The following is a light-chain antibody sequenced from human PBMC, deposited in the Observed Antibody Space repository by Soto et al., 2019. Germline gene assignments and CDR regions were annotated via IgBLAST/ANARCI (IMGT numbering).Light chain of an antibody. CDR3: SSYTSSSTVI. CDR2: DVR. CDR1: SSDIGGYNY. Sequence: QSVLTQPASMSGSPGQSITISCTGTSSDIGGYNYISWYQQLPGKAPKFIIYDVRNRPSGVSNRFSGSRSGNTASLTISGLQAEDEADYYCSSYTSSSTVIFGGGTKVTVL. V-gene: IGLV2-14*01. J-gene: IGLJ2*01.